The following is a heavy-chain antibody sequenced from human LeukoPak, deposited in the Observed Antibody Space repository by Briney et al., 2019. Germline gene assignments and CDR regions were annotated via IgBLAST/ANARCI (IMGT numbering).Heavy chain of an antibody. V-gene: IGHV1-69*13. D-gene: IGHD3-3*01. CDR1: GGTFSSYA. CDR2: IIPIFGTA. Sequence: GASVKVSCKASGGTFSSYAISWVRQAPGQGLEWMGGIIPIFGTANHAQKFQGRVTITADESTSTAHMELSSLRSEDTAVYYCARDGKITILGVVINNWFDPWGQGTLVTASS. J-gene: IGHJ5*02. CDR3: ARDGKITILGVVINNWFDP.